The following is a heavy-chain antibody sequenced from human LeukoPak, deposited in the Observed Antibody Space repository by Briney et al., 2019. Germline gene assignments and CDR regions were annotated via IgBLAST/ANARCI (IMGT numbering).Heavy chain of an antibody. Sequence: ASVKVFWKASGYSFSTYVITWVRQAAGQGPEWLGCINTQNGNTNIAQRSQGRVTMTTDSSTNTAYMELRSLKSDDTAVYYCARACTTFITQWCFSDYWGQGTLVTVSS. D-gene: IGHD2-8*01. V-gene: IGHV1-18*01. CDR2: INTQNGNT. CDR3: ARACTTFITQWCFSDY. CDR1: GYSFSTYV. J-gene: IGHJ4*02.